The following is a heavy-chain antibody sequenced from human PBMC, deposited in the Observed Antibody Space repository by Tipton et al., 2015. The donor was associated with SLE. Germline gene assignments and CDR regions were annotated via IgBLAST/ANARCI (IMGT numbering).Heavy chain of an antibody. D-gene: IGHD2-8*01. Sequence: TLSLTCSVSGDSMTNNNFYWGWIRQSPGRGLEWIGSLSYSGTTYYTTSLKSRVTMSIDPSKNHFSLTLNSVTAADTAVYFCARVWLNNALDIWGQGTRVTVSS. CDR1: GDSMTNNNFY. CDR3: ARVWLNNALDI. V-gene: IGHV4-39*02. J-gene: IGHJ3*02. CDR2: LSYSGTT.